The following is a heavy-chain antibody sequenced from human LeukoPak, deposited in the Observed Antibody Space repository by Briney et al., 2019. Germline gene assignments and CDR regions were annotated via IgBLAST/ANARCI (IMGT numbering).Heavy chain of an antibody. CDR1: GFTFSTYA. V-gene: IGHV3-23*01. J-gene: IGHJ5*02. D-gene: IGHD6-19*01. CDR2: LSGSGENT. CDR3: AKDKGYSSGWYLLDP. Sequence: SGGSLRLSCAASGFTFSTYAMNWVRQAPGKGLEWVAGLSGSGENTYHADSVKGRFSISRDNSKNTLYLQMNNLRAEDTAIYYCAKDKGYSSGWYLLDPWGQGTLVTVSS.